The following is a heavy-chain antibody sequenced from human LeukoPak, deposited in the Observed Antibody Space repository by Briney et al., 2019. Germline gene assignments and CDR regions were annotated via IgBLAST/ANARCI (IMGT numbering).Heavy chain of an antibody. CDR3: AKDQGIVVVPAATD. CDR1: GFTFSSYA. D-gene: IGHD2-2*01. Sequence: GRSLRLSCAASGFTFSSYAMSWVRQAPVKGLEWVSAISGSGGSTYYADSVKGRFTISRDNSKNTLYLQMNSLRAEDTAVYYCAKDQGIVVVPAATDWGQGTLVTVSS. V-gene: IGHV3-23*01. J-gene: IGHJ4*02. CDR2: ISGSGGST.